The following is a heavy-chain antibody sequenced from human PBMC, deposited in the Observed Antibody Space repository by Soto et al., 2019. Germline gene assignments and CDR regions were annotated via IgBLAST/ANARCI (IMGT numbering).Heavy chain of an antibody. V-gene: IGHV3-21*01. Sequence: EVQLVESGGGLVKPGGSLRLSCAASGFTFSSYSMNWVRQAPGKVLEWVSSISSSSSYIYYADSVKGRFTISRDNAKNSLYLQMNSLRAEDTAVYYCARDRARRGEYYFDYWGQGTLVIV. CDR1: GFTFSSYS. CDR2: ISSSSSYI. D-gene: IGHD3-16*01. CDR3: ARDRARRGEYYFDY. J-gene: IGHJ4*02.